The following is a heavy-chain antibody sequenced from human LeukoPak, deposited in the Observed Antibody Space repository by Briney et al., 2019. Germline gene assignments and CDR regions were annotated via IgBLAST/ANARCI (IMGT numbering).Heavy chain of an antibody. CDR3: ARSVITMIVVYGMGV. CDR2: INAGNGNT. Sequence: GASVKVSCKASGYTFTSYAMHWVRQAPGQRLEWMGWINAGNGNTKYSQKFQGRVTITRDTSASTAYMELSSLRSEDTAVYYCARSVITMIVVYGMGVWGQGTTVTVSS. D-gene: IGHD3-22*01. V-gene: IGHV1-3*01. J-gene: IGHJ6*02. CDR1: GYTFTSYA.